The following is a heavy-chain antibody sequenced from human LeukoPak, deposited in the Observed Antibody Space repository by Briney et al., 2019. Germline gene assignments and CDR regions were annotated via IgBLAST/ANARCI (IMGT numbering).Heavy chain of an antibody. J-gene: IGHJ5*02. CDR2: ISSSSSYI. V-gene: IGHV3-21*01. CDR1: GFTFSSYS. CDR3: ARAYYDILTGYVFDP. D-gene: IGHD3-9*01. Sequence: PGGSLRLSCAASGFTFSSYSMNWVRQAPGKGLEWVSSISSSSSYIYYADSVKGRFTISRDNAKNSLYLQMNSLRAEDTAVYYCARAYYDILTGYVFDPWGQGTLVTVSS.